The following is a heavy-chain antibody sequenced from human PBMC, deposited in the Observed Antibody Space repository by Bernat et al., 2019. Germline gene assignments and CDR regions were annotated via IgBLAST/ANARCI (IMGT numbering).Heavy chain of an antibody. Sequence: EVQLLESGGGLVQPGGSLRLSCAASGFTLSTYAMSWVRQAPGRGLEWVSGLTGSGGSTYYADSVKGRFTISRDNSKNTLYLQMNSLRAEDTAVYYCAKGPTTLTTYYTSYGMDVWGPGTTVTVSS. CDR3: AKGPTTLTTYYTSYGMDV. V-gene: IGHV3-23*01. J-gene: IGHJ6*02. D-gene: IGHD4-17*01. CDR2: LTGSGGST. CDR1: GFTLSTYA.